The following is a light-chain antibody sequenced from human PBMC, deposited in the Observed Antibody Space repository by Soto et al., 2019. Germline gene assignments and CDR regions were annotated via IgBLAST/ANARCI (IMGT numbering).Light chain of an antibody. J-gene: IGKJ5*01. V-gene: IGKV1-5*03. Sequence: DIQMTQSPSILSASVGDRVTITCRASQSISSWLAWYQQKPGKAPKLLIYKASSLESGVPSRFSGSGSGTEFTLTISSLQPDDFATYYCQQYNSYPITFGQGTRLVMK. CDR3: QQYNSYPIT. CDR2: KAS. CDR1: QSISSW.